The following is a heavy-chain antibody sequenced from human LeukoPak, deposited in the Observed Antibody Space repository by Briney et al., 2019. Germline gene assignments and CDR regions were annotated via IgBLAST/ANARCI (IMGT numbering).Heavy chain of an antibody. D-gene: IGHD3-22*01. CDR2: ISGSGGST. J-gene: IGHJ4*02. CDR1: GFTFSSYA. Sequence: GGSLRLSCAASGFTFSSYAMSWVRQAPGKGLEWVSAISGSGGSTYYADSVKGRFTISRDNSKNTLYLQMNSLRAEDTAVYYCAKDLAGPGSGYYYGSLDYWGQGTLVTVSS. V-gene: IGHV3-23*01. CDR3: AKDLAGPGSGYYYGSLDY.